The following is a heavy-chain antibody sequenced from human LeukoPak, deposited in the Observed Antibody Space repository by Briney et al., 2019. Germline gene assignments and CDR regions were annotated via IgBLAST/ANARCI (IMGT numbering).Heavy chain of an antibody. J-gene: IGHJ4*02. D-gene: IGHD7-27*01. CDR3: ARDRNWGFDY. Sequence: GGSLRLSCAASGLTFDDYAMHWVRQAPGKGLEWVSGISWNSGSIGYADSVKGRFTISRDNAKNSLYLQMNSLRAEDTAVYYCARDRNWGFDYWGQGTLVTVSS. V-gene: IGHV3-9*01. CDR1: GLTFDDYA. CDR2: ISWNSGSI.